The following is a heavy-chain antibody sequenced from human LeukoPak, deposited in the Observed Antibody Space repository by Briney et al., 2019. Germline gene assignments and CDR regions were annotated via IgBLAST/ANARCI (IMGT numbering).Heavy chain of an antibody. D-gene: IGHD2-2*01. CDR2: ISGDSRYI. CDR3: ARAPTVLVGYCSSSSCQADY. Sequence: GGSLRLSCAASGFTYSSYSMNWVRQAPGKGLEWVSAISGDSRYIYYADSVRGRFTISRDNAENSLYLQMNSLRVEDTAVYYCARAPTVLVGYCSSSSCQADYWGQGTLVTVSS. J-gene: IGHJ4*02. CDR1: GFTYSSYS. V-gene: IGHV3-21*01.